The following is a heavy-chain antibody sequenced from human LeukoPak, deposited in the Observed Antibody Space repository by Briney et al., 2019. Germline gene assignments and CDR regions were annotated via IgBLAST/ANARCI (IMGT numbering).Heavy chain of an antibody. CDR3: ASIASGIAAAGI. CDR1: GGSFSGYY. D-gene: IGHD6-13*01. V-gene: IGHV4-34*01. Sequence: SETLSLTCAVYGGSFSGYYWSWIRQPPGKGLEWIGEINHSGSTNYNPSLKSRVTISVDTPKSQFSLKLSSVTAADTAVYYCASIASGIAAAGIWGQGTMVTVSS. J-gene: IGHJ3*02. CDR2: INHSGST.